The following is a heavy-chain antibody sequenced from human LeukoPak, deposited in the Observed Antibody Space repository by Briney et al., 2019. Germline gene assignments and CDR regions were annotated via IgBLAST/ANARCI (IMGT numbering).Heavy chain of an antibody. CDR2: INPNSGGT. Sequence: ASVKVSCKASGYTFTGYYMHWVRQAPGQGLEWMGWINPNSGGTNYAQKFQGRVTMTRDTSISTAYMELSRLRSDDTAVYYCARRGRGYSGYDPKGVDYYYYMDVWGKGTTVTISS. D-gene: IGHD5-12*01. CDR1: GYTFTGYY. CDR3: ARRGRGYSGYDPKGVDYYYYMDV. J-gene: IGHJ6*03. V-gene: IGHV1-2*02.